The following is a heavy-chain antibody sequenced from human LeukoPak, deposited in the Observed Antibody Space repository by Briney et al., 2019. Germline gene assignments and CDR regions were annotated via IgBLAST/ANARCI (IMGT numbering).Heavy chain of an antibody. D-gene: IGHD1-1*01. Sequence: PGGSLRLSCVGSGFSFNTYSMHWVRQAPGKGLEWLAGISFDGNNKFHADSVKGRFTISEDNAQKSLYLQMSSLRAEDTAVYYCARVVNPYNPGRYFDYWGQGTLVTVSS. J-gene: IGHJ4*02. CDR2: ISFDGNNK. V-gene: IGHV3-30-3*01. CDR3: ARVVNPYNPGRYFDY. CDR1: GFSFNTYS.